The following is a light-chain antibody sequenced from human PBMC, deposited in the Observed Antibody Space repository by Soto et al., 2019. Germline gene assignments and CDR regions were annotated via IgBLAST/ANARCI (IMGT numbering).Light chain of an antibody. CDR3: QQYDNLPRT. Sequence: DLQMTQSPSSLSASVGARVTITCQASQDIRDHLNWFQQKPGKAPKLLMYGASSLETGVPSRFSGSGSGTDFTFTISRLQPEDIATYYCQQYDNLPRTFGQGTKVEIK. CDR1: QDIRDH. J-gene: IGKJ1*01. V-gene: IGKV1-33*01. CDR2: GAS.